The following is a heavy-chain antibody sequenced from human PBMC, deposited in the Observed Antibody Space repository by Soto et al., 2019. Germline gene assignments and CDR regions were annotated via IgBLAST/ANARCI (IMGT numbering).Heavy chain of an antibody. CDR3: AKPKSGYEPFGYCSGGSCPVPFDY. CDR1: GFTFSSYA. D-gene: IGHD2-15*01. J-gene: IGHJ4*02. CDR2: ISGSGGST. Sequence: GGSPRLSCAASGFTFSSYAMSWVRQAPGKGLEWVSAISGSGGSTYYADSVKGRFTISRDNSKNTLYLQMNSLRAEDTAVYYCAKPKSGYEPFGYCSGGSCPVPFDYWGQGTLVTVSS. V-gene: IGHV3-23*01.